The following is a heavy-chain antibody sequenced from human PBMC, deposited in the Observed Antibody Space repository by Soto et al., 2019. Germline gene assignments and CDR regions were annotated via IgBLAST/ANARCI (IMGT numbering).Heavy chain of an antibody. V-gene: IGHV1-8*01. Sequence: ASVKVTCKASGYTFTSYDINWVRQATGQGLEWMGWMNPNSGNTGYAQKFQGRVTMTRNTSISTAYMELSSLRSEDTAVYYCTTDSLFTTTLVRFDLWGHGTLVTVSS. J-gene: IGHJ4*01. CDR3: TTDSLFTTTLVRFDL. CDR2: MNPNSGNT. CDR1: GYTFTSYD. D-gene: IGHD1-1*01.